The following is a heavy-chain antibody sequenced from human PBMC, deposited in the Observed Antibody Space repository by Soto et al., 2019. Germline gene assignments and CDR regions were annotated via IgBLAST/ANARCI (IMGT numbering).Heavy chain of an antibody. CDR3: AKDVVVATIIYYFDY. J-gene: IGHJ4*02. D-gene: IGHD5-12*01. CDR2: ISGSGGST. CDR1: GFTFSSYA. Sequence: LRLSCAASGFTFSSYAMSWVRQAPGKGLEWVSAISGSGGSTYYADPVKGRFTISRDNSKNTLYLQMNSLRAEDTAVYYCAKDVVVATIIYYFDYWGQGALVTVSS. V-gene: IGHV3-23*01.